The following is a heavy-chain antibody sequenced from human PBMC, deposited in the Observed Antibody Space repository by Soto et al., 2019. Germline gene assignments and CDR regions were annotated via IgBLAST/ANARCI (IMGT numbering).Heavy chain of an antibody. Sequence: QVQLVQSGSEVKKPGSSVKVSCKASGGTFSSYAISWVRQAPGQGLEWMGGIIPIFGTANYEQKFQGRVTITADKSTSTAYMELSSLRSEDTAVYYCARGQMATTVYYYYGMDVWGQGTTVNVSS. CDR2: IIPIFGTA. CDR3: ARGQMATTVYYYYGMDV. D-gene: IGHD5-12*01. V-gene: IGHV1-69*06. CDR1: GGTFSSYA. J-gene: IGHJ6*02.